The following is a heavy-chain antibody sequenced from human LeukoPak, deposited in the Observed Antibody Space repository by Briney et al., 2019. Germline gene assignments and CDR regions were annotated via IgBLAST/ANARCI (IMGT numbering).Heavy chain of an antibody. CDR2: IRSKANNYAT. CDR3: AKPPGRYCSSTSCYLAAFDI. V-gene: IGHV3-73*01. J-gene: IGHJ3*02. Sequence: QSGGSLRLSCAASGFTFSGSAMHWVRQASGKGLEWVGRIRSKANNYATAYAASVKGRFTISRDDSKNTAYLQMNSLRAEDTAVYYCAKPPGRYCSSTSCYLAAFDIWGQGTMVTVSS. CDR1: GFTFSGSA. D-gene: IGHD2-2*01.